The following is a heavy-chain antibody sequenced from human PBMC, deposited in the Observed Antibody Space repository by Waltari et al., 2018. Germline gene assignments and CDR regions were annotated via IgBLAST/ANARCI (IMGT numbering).Heavy chain of an antibody. CDR3: ARTREDY. CDR2: INHSGST. CDR1: GGSFSGYY. D-gene: IGHD1-26*01. Sequence: QVQLQQWGAGLLKPSETLSLTCAVYGGSFSGYYWSWIRQPPGKGLEWIGEINHSGSTNYNPSLQSPVTISVDTCKNQFSLKLSSVTAADTAVYYCARTREDYWGQGTLVTVSS. V-gene: IGHV4-34*01. J-gene: IGHJ4*02.